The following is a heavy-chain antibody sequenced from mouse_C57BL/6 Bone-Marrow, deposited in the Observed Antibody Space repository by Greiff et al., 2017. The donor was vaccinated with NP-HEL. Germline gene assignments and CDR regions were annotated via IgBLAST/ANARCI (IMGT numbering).Heavy chain of an antibody. J-gene: IGHJ3*01. CDR2: INPGSGGT. CDR1: GYAFTNYL. CDR3: ARDGYYGSSWAWFAY. D-gene: IGHD1-1*01. V-gene: IGHV1-54*01. Sequence: LVESGAELVRPGPSVKVSCKASGYAFTNYLIEWVKQRPGQGLEWIGVINPGSGGTNYNEKFKGKATLTADRSSSTAYMQLSSLTSEDSAVYFCARDGYYGSSWAWFAYWGQGTLVTVSA.